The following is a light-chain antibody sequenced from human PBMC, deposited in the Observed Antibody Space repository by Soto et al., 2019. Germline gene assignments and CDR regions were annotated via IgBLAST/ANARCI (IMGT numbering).Light chain of an antibody. CDR2: GAS. CDR1: QSLSSNY. CDR3: QQYGTSSRT. J-gene: IGKJ1*01. Sequence: PGERATLACRASQSLSSNYLAWYQQKLGQAHRLLIYGASSRATGIPYRFSGSGSGKDFTLTISRLEPEDFAVYFCQQYGTSSRTFGEGTKVDIK. V-gene: IGKV3-20*01.